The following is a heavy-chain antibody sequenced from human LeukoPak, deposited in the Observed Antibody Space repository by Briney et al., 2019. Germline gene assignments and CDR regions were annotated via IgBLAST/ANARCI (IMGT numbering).Heavy chain of an antibody. Sequence: PSETLSLTCTVSGGSVSSGSYYWSWIRQPPGTGLEWIGYIYYSGSANYNPSLKSRVTISVDTSKNQFSLKLSSVTAADTAVYYCARGARGIAAAGSLDYWGQGTQVTVSS. CDR1: GGSVSSGSYY. D-gene: IGHD6-13*01. J-gene: IGHJ4*02. CDR2: IYYSGSA. V-gene: IGHV4-61*01. CDR3: ARGARGIAAAGSLDY.